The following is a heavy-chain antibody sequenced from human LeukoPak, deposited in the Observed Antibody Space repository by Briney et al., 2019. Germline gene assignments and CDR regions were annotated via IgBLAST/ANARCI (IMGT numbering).Heavy chain of an antibody. V-gene: IGHV3-23*01. CDR1: GFTFSNYA. Sequence: GGSLRLSCAASGFTFSNYAMNWVRQAPGKGLEWFSTIDGGGRNTDYADSVKGRFTISRDNSKNTLYLQMNSLRAEDTAVYYCAKNPRGYNYGLIDYWGQGTLVTVSS. J-gene: IGHJ4*02. D-gene: IGHD5-18*01. CDR2: IDGGGRNT. CDR3: AKNPRGYNYGLIDY.